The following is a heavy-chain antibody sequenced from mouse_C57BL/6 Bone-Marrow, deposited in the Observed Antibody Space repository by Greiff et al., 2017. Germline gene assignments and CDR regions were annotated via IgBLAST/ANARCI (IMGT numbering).Heavy chain of an antibody. D-gene: IGHD3-2*02. CDR2: IDPSDSYT. V-gene: IGHV1-59*01. J-gene: IGHJ2*01. CDR1: GYTFTSYW. CDR3: ARLRQLRLRDYYFDY. Sequence: LQPGAELVRPGTSVKLSCKASGYTFTSYWMHWVKQRPGQGLEWIGVIDPSDSYTNYNQKFKGKATLTVDTSSSTAYMQLSSLTSEDSAVYYCARLRQLRLRDYYFDYWGQGTTLTVSS.